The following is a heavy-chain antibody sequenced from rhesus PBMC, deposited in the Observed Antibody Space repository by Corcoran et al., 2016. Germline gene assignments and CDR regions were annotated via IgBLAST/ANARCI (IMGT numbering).Heavy chain of an antibody. J-gene: IGHJ4*01. V-gene: IGHV5-2*01. CDR1: GSSFPSYW. CDR2: IDPSESDT. Sequence: EVQLVQSGPEVKRPGASLKISCKSSGSSFPSYWLSWVRQLPGTGLEWMGAIDPSESDTSDSPAFQGQVTISADKSISTAYLQWSSLKASDTATYYCAKGRRKYYFDYWGQGVLVTVSS. CDR3: AKGRRKYYFDY. D-gene: IGHD5-24*01.